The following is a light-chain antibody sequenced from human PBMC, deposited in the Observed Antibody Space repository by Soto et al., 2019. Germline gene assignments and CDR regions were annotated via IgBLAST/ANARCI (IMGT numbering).Light chain of an antibody. Sequence: DIQMTQSPSSLSASVGDRVTITCRASQSIAKSLNWYQQKPGKAPKLLIHSASTLQSGVPSRFSGGGTGTDFTLTIDSLQPEDFATYYCQQSYSSITFGQGTRLEIK. CDR1: QSIAKS. CDR3: QQSYSSIT. V-gene: IGKV1-39*01. CDR2: SAS. J-gene: IGKJ5*01.